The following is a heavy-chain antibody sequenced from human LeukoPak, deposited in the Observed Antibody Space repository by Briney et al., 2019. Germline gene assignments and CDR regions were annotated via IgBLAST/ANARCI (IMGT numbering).Heavy chain of an antibody. J-gene: IGHJ4*02. CDR1: GFTFRNYI. V-gene: IGHV3-30*04. CDR3: AGEFYDVDC. CDR2: ISNDGSRQ. Sequence: GGSLRLSCTASGFTFRNYIMHWVRQAPGKGLEWVALISNDGSRQYYADSVKGRFTISRDNSQNTVYLQMNSLRADDTAVYFCAGEFYDVDCWGQGTLATVSS. D-gene: IGHD5/OR15-5a*01.